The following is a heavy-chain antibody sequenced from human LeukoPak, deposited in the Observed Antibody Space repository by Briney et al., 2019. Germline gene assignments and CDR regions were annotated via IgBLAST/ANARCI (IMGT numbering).Heavy chain of an antibody. CDR1: GGTFSSYA. CDR3: ARGRLVPAAIYYYYYMDV. CDR2: IIPIFGTA. D-gene: IGHD2-2*02. V-gene: IGHV1-69*05. J-gene: IGHJ6*03. Sequence: SVKVSCKASGGTFSSYAISWVRQAPGQGLEWMGRIIPIFGTANYAQKFQGRVTITTDESTSTAYMELSSLRSEDTAVYYCARGRLVPAAIYYYYYMDVWGKGTTVTVSS.